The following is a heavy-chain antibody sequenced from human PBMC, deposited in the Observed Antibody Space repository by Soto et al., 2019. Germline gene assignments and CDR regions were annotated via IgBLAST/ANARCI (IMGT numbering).Heavy chain of an antibody. Sequence: PSETPSLTCVVSGGSFSSGGYSWSWIRQPPGKGLEWIGYIYHSGSTYYSPSLKSRVTISVDRSKNQFSLNLTSVTAADTAVYYCARASSRYDKPFDYWGQGTLVTVS. CDR3: ARASSRYDKPFDY. V-gene: IGHV4-30-2*01. D-gene: IGHD5-12*01. J-gene: IGHJ4*02. CDR1: GGSFSSGGYS. CDR2: IYHSGST.